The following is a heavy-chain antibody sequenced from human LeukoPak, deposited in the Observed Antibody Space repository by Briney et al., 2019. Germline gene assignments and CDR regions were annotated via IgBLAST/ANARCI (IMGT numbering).Heavy chain of an antibody. CDR1: GFTVSSNY. Sequence: GGSLRLSCAASGFTVSSNYMSWVRQAPGKGLEWVSVIYSGGSTYYADSVKGRFTISRDNSKNTLYLQMNSLRAEDTAVYYCARDKDYYDSSGYTGPFDIWGQGTMVTVSS. CDR2: IYSGGST. J-gene: IGHJ3*02. CDR3: ARDKDYYDSSGYTGPFDI. D-gene: IGHD3-22*01. V-gene: IGHV3-66*01.